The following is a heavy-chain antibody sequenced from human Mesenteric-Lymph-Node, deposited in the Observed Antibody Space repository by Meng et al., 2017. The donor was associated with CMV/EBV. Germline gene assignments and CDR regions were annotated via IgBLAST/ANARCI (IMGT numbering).Heavy chain of an antibody. D-gene: IGHD6-13*01. V-gene: IGHV3-53*01. CDR3: ARGLVAAGSYYFDY. J-gene: IGHJ4*02. CDR1: GFTVSSNY. Sequence: GESLKISCAASGFTVSSNYMSWVRQAPGKGLEWVSVIHSGGSTYYADSVKGRFTISRDNSKNTLYLQMNSLRAEDTAVYYCARGLVAAGSYYFDYWGQGTLVTVSS. CDR2: IHSGGST.